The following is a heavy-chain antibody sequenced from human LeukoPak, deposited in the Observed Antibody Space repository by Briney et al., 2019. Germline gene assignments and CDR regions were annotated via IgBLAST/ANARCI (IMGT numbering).Heavy chain of an antibody. CDR3: ARGRYYGMDV. J-gene: IGHJ6*02. Sequence: GGSLRLSCAASGFTFSTFWLHWVCHAPGKGLVWVSGINSDGSSTTYADSVKGRFTISRDNAKNTLYLQMNNLRAEDTAVYYCARGRYYGMDVWGQGTTVTVSS. CDR1: GFTFSTFW. CDR2: INSDGSST. V-gene: IGHV3-74*03.